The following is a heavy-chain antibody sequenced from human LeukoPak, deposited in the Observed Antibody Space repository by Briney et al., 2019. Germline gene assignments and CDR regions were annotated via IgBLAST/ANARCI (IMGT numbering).Heavy chain of an antibody. Sequence: PGGSLRLSCAASGFTFSSYAMHWVRQAPGKGLEWVAVIPYDGSNKYYADSVKGRFTISRDNSKNTLYLQMNSLRAEDTAVYYCARAKWLVYDYWGQGTLVTVSS. CDR2: IPYDGSNK. CDR3: ARAKWLVYDY. J-gene: IGHJ4*02. D-gene: IGHD6-19*01. V-gene: IGHV3-30*04. CDR1: GFTFSSYA.